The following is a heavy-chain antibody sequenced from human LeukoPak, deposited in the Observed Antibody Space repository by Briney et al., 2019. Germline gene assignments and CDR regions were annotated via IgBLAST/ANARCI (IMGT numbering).Heavy chain of an antibody. Sequence: GGSLRLSCAASGFTFSSYAMSWVRQAPGKGLEWVSAISGSGGSTYYADSVKGRFTISRDNSKNTLYLQMNGLRAEDTAVYYCAKDPYDFWSGYTYFDYWGQGTLVTVSS. CDR1: GFTFSSYA. CDR2: ISGSGGST. D-gene: IGHD3-3*01. J-gene: IGHJ4*02. V-gene: IGHV3-23*01. CDR3: AKDPYDFWSGYTYFDY.